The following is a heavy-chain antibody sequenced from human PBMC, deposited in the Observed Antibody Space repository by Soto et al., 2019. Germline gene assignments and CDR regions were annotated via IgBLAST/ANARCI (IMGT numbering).Heavy chain of an antibody. D-gene: IGHD3-22*01. J-gene: IGHJ4*02. Sequence: QVQLVQSGAEVKKPGSSVKVSCKASGGTFSSYAISWVRQAPGQGLEWMGGIIPIYGTANYAQKFQDRVTITADESTTTAHMELSSLRSEDTAGYYCARVGISSGYYDYWGQGTLVTVSS. V-gene: IGHV1-69*01. CDR3: ARVGISSGYYDY. CDR2: IIPIYGTA. CDR1: GGTFSSYA.